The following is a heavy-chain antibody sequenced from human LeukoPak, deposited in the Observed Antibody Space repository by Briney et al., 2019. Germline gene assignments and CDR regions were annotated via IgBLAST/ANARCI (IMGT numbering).Heavy chain of an antibody. Sequence: SETLSLTCAIYGGSFSGYYWSWIRQPPGKGLEWIGEINHSGSTNYNPSLKSRVTISVDTSKNQFSLKLSSVTAAGTAVYYCARQGEGSESGGYWGQGTLVTVSS. CDR3: ARQGEGSESGGY. V-gene: IGHV4-34*01. J-gene: IGHJ4*02. CDR2: INHSGST. CDR1: GGSFSGYY. D-gene: IGHD3-10*01.